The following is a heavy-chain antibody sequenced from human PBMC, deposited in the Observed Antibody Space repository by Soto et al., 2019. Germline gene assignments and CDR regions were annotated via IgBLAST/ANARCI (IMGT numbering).Heavy chain of an antibody. Sequence: QVQLVQSGAEVKKPGASVKVSCKASGYTVTDYAIHWVRQATGQGLEWMGWMNPNNGNTAYAQKFQGRVTMTRNISIRAIYRELSSLSSEDTAVDYSARTSLQSTFDTGGQGTMATVSS. V-gene: IGHV1-8*01. CDR2: MNPNNGNT. CDR1: GYTVTDYA. CDR3: ARTSLQSTFDT. D-gene: IGHD4-4*01. J-gene: IGHJ3*02.